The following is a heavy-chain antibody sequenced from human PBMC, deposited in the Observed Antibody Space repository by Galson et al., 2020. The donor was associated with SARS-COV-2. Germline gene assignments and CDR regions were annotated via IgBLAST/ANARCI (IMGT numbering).Heavy chain of an antibody. CDR3: ARDGGGYFDL. CDR1: GFTFSSYA. D-gene: IGHD2-15*01. J-gene: IGHJ2*01. CDR2: ISYDGSNK. Sequence: TGGSLRLSCAASGFTFSSYAMHWVRQAPGKGLEWVAVISYDGSNKYYADSVKGRFTISRDNSKNTLYLQMNSLRAEDTAVYYCARDGGGYFDLWGRDTLVTVSS. V-gene: IGHV3-30-3*01.